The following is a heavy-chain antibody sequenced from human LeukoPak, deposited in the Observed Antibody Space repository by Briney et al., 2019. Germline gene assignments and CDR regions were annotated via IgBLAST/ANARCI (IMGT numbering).Heavy chain of an antibody. V-gene: IGHV3-21*01. D-gene: IGHD1-26*01. CDR2: ISSSISSI. Sequence: KSGGSLRLSCAAYGFILSSYSMNWVRQAEGKGLEWGSSISSSISSIYYADSVTVRFTISRDTAKNSLYLQMNSLTAEDTAVYYCARLFASGAPFDYWGQGTLVTVSS. J-gene: IGHJ4*02. CDR1: GFILSSYS. CDR3: ARLFASGAPFDY.